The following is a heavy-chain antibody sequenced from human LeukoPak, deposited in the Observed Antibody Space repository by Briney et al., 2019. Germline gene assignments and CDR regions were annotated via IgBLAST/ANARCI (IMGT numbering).Heavy chain of an antibody. D-gene: IGHD2-2*01. CDR1: GFTFTNYA. V-gene: IGHV3-23*01. J-gene: IGHJ4*02. Sequence: GGSLRLSCAASGFTFTNYAMCWVRQAPGEGLEWVSAISGSGTRTYYADSVKGRFTISRDNSKNTLYLQMNSLRAEDRAVYYCAKEQTSSGFFDYWGQGTLVTVSS. CDR2: ISGSGTRT. CDR3: AKEQTSSGFFDY.